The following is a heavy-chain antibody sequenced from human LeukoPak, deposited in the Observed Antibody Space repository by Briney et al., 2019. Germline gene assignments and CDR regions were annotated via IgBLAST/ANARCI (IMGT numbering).Heavy chain of an antibody. V-gene: IGHV4-39*01. Sequence: RTSETLSLTCTVSGGSISSSSYYWGWIRQPPGKGLEWIGSIYYSGSTYYNPSLKSRVTISVDTSKNQFSLKLSSVTAADTAVYYCARWNIGSGDAFDIWGQGTMVTVSS. CDR2: IYYSGST. CDR1: GGSISSSSYY. J-gene: IGHJ3*02. D-gene: IGHD3-10*01. CDR3: ARWNIGSGDAFDI.